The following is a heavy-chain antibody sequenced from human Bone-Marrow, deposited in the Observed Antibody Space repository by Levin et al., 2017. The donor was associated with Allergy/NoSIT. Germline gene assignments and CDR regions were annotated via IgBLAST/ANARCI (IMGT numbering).Heavy chain of an antibody. CDR3: AREVIPRGSSRQWLPLDWFDP. J-gene: IGHJ5*02. CDR2: INPVNGNT. V-gene: IGHV1-3*01. Sequence: ASVKVSCKASGYSFTHYAIHWVRQAPGQMLEWMGWINPVNGNTKYSQNFQGRVTITKDTSASTVYVELSSLRSEDTAVYYCAREVIPRGSSRQWLPLDWFDPWGQGTLVTVSS. D-gene: IGHD5-12*01. CDR1: GYSFTHYA.